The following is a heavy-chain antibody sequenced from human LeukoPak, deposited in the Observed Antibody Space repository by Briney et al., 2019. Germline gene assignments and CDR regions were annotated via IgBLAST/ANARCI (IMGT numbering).Heavy chain of an antibody. CDR1: GYTFPTYT. D-gene: IGHD6-19*01. CDR3: ARGLSGWYSVVANYYGMDV. Sequence: ASVQVSCKASGYTFPTYTLHWVRQAPGQRLEWVGWINAGNGITKYSQKLQDRVTFSRDTTANKSYMEVSSLRSEDTAVYYGARGLSGWYSVVANYYGMDVWGQGTRVTVSS. V-gene: IGHV1-3*01. CDR2: INAGNGIT. J-gene: IGHJ6*02.